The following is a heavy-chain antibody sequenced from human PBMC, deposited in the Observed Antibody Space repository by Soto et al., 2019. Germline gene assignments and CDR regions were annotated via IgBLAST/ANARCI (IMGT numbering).Heavy chain of an antibody. CDR3: AKDNVAAIDY. CDR1: GFVFSDYG. D-gene: IGHD6-13*01. J-gene: IGHJ4*02. Sequence: QVHLVESGGGMVQPGRSLRLSCAASGFVFSDYGMHWVRQPPGKGLEWVALISYDGDIKYYADSVKGRFTISRDNSRNTVYLQMNSLRLEDAALYYCAKDNVAAIDYWGQGTLVTVSS. V-gene: IGHV3-30*18. CDR2: ISYDGDIK.